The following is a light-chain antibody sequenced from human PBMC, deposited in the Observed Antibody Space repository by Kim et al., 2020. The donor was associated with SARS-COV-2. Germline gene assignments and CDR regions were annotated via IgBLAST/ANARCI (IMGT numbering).Light chain of an antibody. CDR3: QQYNSYPWT. CDR2: KAS. Sequence: ASVGDRLTSTCRASQSISSWLAWYQQKPGKAPKLLIYKASNLETGVPSRFSGSGSGTEFTLTISSLQPDDFATYYCQQYNSYPWTFGQGTKVEIK. J-gene: IGKJ1*01. CDR1: QSISSW. V-gene: IGKV1-5*03.